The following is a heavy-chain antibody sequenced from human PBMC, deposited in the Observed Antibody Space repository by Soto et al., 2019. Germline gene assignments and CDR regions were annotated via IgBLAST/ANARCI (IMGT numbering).Heavy chain of an antibody. CDR1: GGSISSSSYY. D-gene: IGHD2-15*01. J-gene: IGHJ5*02. CDR2: IYYSGST. CDR3: ARRIKINCSGGSCYPGGWFDP. Sequence: SETLSLTCTVSGGSISSSSYYWGWIRQPPGKGPEWIGSIYYSGSTYYNPSLKSRVTISVDTSKNQFSLKLSSVTAADTAVYYCARRIKINCSGGSCYPGGWFDPWGQGTLVTAPQ. V-gene: IGHV4-39*01.